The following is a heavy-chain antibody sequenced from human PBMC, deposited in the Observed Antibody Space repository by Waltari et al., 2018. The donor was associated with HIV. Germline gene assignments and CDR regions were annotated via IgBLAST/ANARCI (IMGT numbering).Heavy chain of an antibody. J-gene: IGHJ5*02. V-gene: IGHV1-2*02. CDR2: INPNSGAT. CDR3: ARPLPYCSTSSCPYFDP. CDR1: GYTFTDYY. Sequence: QVQLVQSGAEVKKPGASVNVSCKASGYTFTDYYMHWVRQAPGQGLEWMGWINPNSGATNYAQKFQGRVTMTRDTSISTAYMELNSLRSHDTAVYYCARPLPYCSTSSCPYFDPWGQGTLVTVSS. D-gene: IGHD2-2*01.